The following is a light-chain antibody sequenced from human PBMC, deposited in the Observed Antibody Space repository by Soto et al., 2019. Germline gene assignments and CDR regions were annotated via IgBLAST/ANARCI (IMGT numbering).Light chain of an antibody. CDR2: GAS. CDR3: QQYGSSRT. J-gene: IGKJ1*01. Sequence: EIVLTQSPGTLSLSPGERATLSYRASQSVSSSYLAWYQQKPGQAPRLLIYGASSRATGIPDRFSGSGSGTDFTLTISRLEPEDFAVYYCQQYGSSRTFGQGTKAEIK. V-gene: IGKV3-20*01. CDR1: QSVSSSY.